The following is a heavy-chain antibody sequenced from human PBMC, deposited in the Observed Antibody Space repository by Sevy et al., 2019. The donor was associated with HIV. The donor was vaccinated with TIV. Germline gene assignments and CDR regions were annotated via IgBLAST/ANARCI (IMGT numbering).Heavy chain of an antibody. CDR2: FYYSGST. D-gene: IGHD1-1*01. CDR1: GGSISSYY. CDR3: ARGTTYGQPYYFDY. Sequence: SETLSLTCTVSGGSISSYYWSWIRQPPGKGLEWIGYFYYSGSTNYNPSLRSRLTMSVDTSKNQFSLKLTSVTAADTAVYYCARGTTYGQPYYFDYWGQGTLVTVSS. V-gene: IGHV4-59*01. J-gene: IGHJ4*02.